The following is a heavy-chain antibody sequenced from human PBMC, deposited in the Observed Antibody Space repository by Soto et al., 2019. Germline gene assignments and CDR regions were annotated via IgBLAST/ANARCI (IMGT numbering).Heavy chain of an antibody. J-gene: IGHJ6*03. CDR2: ISGSGGST. D-gene: IGHD3-3*01. CDR3: AKDQGRRFLEWLFGGAYYYYYYYMDV. Sequence: GGSLRLSCAASGFTFSSYAMSWVRQAPGKGLEWVSAISGSGGSTYYADSVKGRFTISRDNSKNTLYLQMNSLRAEDTAVYYCAKDQGRRFLEWLFGGAYYYYYYYMDVWGKGTTVTVSS. V-gene: IGHV3-23*01. CDR1: GFTFSSYA.